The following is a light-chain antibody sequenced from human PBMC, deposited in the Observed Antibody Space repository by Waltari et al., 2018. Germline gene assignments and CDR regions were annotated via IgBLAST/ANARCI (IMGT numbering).Light chain of an antibody. CDR1: TNNITSDNH. V-gene: IGLV2-14*03. CDR2: DVD. J-gene: IGLJ3*02. Sequence: QSALTQPASVSGSPGQSITISCTAATNNITSDNHVAWYQHNPCKAPKVMIYDVDNRPSGVSHRFSGSRSGNTASLIISGLQAEDEADYYCSSYTSSSTWVFGGGTKLTVL. CDR3: SSYTSSSTWV.